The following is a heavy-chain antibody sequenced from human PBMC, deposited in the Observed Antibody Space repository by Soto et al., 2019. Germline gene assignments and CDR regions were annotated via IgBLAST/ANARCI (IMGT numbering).Heavy chain of an antibody. J-gene: IGHJ5*02. Sequence: GESLKISCKGSGYGFTSYWIGWVRQMPGKGLEWMGRIDPSDSYTNYSPSFQGHVTISADKSISTAYLQWSSLKASDTAMYYCARLLLSRVDFDPWGQGTLVTSPQ. CDR1: GYGFTSYW. CDR3: ARLLLSRVDFDP. V-gene: IGHV5-10-1*01. D-gene: IGHD3-16*02. CDR2: IDPSDSYT.